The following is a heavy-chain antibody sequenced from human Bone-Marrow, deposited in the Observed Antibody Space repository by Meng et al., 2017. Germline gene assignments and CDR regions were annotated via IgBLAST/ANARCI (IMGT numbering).Heavy chain of an antibody. V-gene: IGHV4-30-2*02. Sequence: QLQLQESGSGLVKPSQTLSLTSAVSGGSITRGGYSWTWIRQPPGKGLECIVYMYHSDNTCHNPSLKSRVTISVDRSKKHFSLKVTSVTAADTAVYYCVGGGQWPAFDHWGQGLLVTVSS. CDR2: MYHSDNT. CDR1: GGSITRGGYS. CDR3: VGGGQWPAFDH. J-gene: IGHJ4*02. D-gene: IGHD6-19*01.